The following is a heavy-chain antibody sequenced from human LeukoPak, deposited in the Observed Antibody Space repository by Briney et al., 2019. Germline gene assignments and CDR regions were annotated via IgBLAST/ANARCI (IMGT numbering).Heavy chain of an antibody. J-gene: IGHJ4*02. V-gene: IGHV3-23*01. CDR3: AKDRGYSYGIFDY. D-gene: IGHD5-18*01. Sequence: GGSLRLSCAASGFTFSSYAMSWVRQAPGKGLEWVSAISGSGGSTYYADSVKGRFTISRDNSKSTLYLQMNSLRAEDTAVYYCAKDRGYSYGIFDYWGQGTLVTVSS. CDR2: ISGSGGST. CDR1: GFTFSSYA.